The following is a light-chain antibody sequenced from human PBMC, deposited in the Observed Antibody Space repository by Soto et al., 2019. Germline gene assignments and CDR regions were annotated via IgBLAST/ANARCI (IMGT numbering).Light chain of an antibody. CDR3: SSYTTSNTRQIV. CDR2: DVS. V-gene: IGLV2-14*03. CDR1: ISDVGGYNY. Sequence: QSALTQPASVSGSPGQSITISCTGTISDVGGYNYVSWYQQHPGKAPKLMIYDVSNRPSGVSNRFSGSKSGNTASLTISGLQAEDEADYYCSSYTTSNTRQIVFGTGTKVTVL. J-gene: IGLJ1*01.